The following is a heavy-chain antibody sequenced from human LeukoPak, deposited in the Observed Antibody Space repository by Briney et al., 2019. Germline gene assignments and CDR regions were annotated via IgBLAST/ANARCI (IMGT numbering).Heavy chain of an antibody. CDR2: IIGSGGST. V-gene: IGHV3-23*01. Sequence: GGSLRLSCAASGFTFSSYAMSWVRQAPGKGLEWVSAIIGSGGSTYYADSVKGRFTISRDNSKNTLYLQMNSLRAEDKAVYYCAKDRDDLVVPAASDFDYWGQGTLVTVSS. CDR3: AKDRDDLVVPAASDFDY. D-gene: IGHD2-2*01. J-gene: IGHJ4*02. CDR1: GFTFSSYA.